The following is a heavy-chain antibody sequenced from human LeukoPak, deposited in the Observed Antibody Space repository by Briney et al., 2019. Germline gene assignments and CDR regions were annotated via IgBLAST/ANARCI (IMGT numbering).Heavy chain of an antibody. V-gene: IGHV3-11*06. CDR3: ARDPHYDILTGYYDQ. D-gene: IGHD3-9*01. CDR2: ISPTKDYT. Sequence: GGSLRLSCAASGFTFSSYWMSWIRQAPGKGLEWISYISPTKDYTDYADSVKGRFTTSRDNAKNSVYLQMNSLRAEDTAVYYCARDPHYDILTGYYDQWGQGALVTVSS. J-gene: IGHJ4*02. CDR1: GFTFSSYW.